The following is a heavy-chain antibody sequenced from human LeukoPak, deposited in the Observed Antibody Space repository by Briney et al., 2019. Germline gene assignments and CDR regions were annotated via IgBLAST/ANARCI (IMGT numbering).Heavy chain of an antibody. CDR2: IYYSGST. Sequence: SETLSLTCTVSGGSISSYYWSWIRQPPGKGLEWIGYIYYSGSTNYNPSLKSRVTISVDTSKNQFSLKLSSVTAADTAVYYCARATYYYDSRAPYDAFDIWGQGTMVTVSS. CDR3: ARATYYYDSRAPYDAFDI. D-gene: IGHD3-22*01. CDR1: GGSISSYY. J-gene: IGHJ3*02. V-gene: IGHV4-59*01.